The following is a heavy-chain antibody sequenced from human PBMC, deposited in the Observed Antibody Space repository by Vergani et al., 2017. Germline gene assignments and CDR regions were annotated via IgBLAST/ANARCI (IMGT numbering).Heavy chain of an antibody. V-gene: IGHV3-33*01. Sequence: QVQLVESGGGVVQPGRSLRLSCAASGFTFSSYGMHWVRQAPGKGLEWVAVIWYDGSNKYYADSVKGRFTISRDNSKNTLYLQMNSLRAEDTAVYYCARSQERYYGSGSLVYWGQGTLVTVSS. CDR1: GFTFSSYG. CDR3: ARSQERYYGSGSLVY. D-gene: IGHD3-10*01. CDR2: IWYDGSNK. J-gene: IGHJ4*02.